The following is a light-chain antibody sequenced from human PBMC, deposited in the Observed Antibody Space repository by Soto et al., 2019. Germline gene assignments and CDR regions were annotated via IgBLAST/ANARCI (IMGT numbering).Light chain of an antibody. CDR2: GAS. J-gene: IGKJ3*01. CDR3: QQLNSDPFT. Sequence: DLQLTQSPSFLSASVGDRVTITCRASQGIRRSLAWYQQKPGKAPDLLIYGASTLQSAVPSRFSGSGSGTEFTLTISSLHPEDFATYYCQQLNSDPFTFGPGTKVDIK. CDR1: QGIRRS. V-gene: IGKV1-9*01.